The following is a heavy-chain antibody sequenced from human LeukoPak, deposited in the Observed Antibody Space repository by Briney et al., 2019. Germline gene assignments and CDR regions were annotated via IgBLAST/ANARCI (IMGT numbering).Heavy chain of an antibody. Sequence: GGSLRLSCAASGFTFSSYEMNWVRQAPGKGLEWVSYISSSGSTIYYADSVKGRFTISRDNAKNSLYLQMNSLRAEDTAVYYCARDRLTSSYYYGMDVWGKGITVTVSS. D-gene: IGHD6-19*01. CDR1: GFTFSSYE. CDR3: ARDRLTSSYYYGMDV. CDR2: ISSSGSTI. J-gene: IGHJ6*04. V-gene: IGHV3-48*03.